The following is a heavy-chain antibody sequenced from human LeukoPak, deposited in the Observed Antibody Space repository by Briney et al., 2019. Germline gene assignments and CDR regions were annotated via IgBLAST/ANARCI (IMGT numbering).Heavy chain of an antibody. CDR2: ISGSSSYI. D-gene: IGHD3-10*01. CDR3: AKGGGFLQPTYYYGSGTYDYFDY. CDR1: GFTFSSHS. J-gene: IGHJ4*02. Sequence: GGSLRLSCAASGFTFSSHSMNWVRQAPGKGLEWVSSISGSSSYIYYADSVKGRFTISRDNSKNTLYLQMNSLRAEDTAVYYCAKGGGFLQPTYYYGSGTYDYFDYWGQGALVTVSS. V-gene: IGHV3-21*04.